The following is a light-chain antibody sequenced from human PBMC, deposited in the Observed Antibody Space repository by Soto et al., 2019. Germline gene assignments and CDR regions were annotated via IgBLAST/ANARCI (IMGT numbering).Light chain of an antibody. CDR2: AAS. V-gene: IGKV3-15*01. CDR1: QSVNIH. CDR3: QQYNNWPPYT. Sequence: EVVLTQSPATLSVSPGETATLSCKTSQSVNIHLAWYQQKPGRAPRLLIYAASSRATGVPARFSGSGSGTEFTLTISSLQSEDFALYYCQQYNNWPPYTFGQGTKLEI. J-gene: IGKJ2*01.